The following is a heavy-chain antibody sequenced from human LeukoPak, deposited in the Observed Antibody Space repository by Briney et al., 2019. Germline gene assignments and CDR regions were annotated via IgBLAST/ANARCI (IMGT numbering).Heavy chain of an antibody. J-gene: IGHJ4*02. CDR1: GFTFSSYA. Sequence: PGGSLRLSCAASGFTFSSYAMSWVRQAPGKGLEWVSAISGSGGSTYYADSVKGRFTISRDNSKNTLYLQMNSLRAEDTAVYYCARVGCSSTSCHLYYFDYWGQGTLVTVSS. CDR2: ISGSGGST. D-gene: IGHD2-2*01. CDR3: ARVGCSSTSCHLYYFDY. V-gene: IGHV3-23*01.